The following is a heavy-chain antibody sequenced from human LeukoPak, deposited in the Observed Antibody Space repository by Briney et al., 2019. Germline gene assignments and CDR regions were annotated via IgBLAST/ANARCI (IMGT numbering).Heavy chain of an antibody. V-gene: IGHV1-69*05. CDR3: ARDGRELGGGDDY. CDR1: GGTFSTYA. D-gene: IGHD1-26*01. J-gene: IGHJ4*02. CDR2: IIPIFGTT. Sequence: SVKVSCKASGGTFSTYAISWVRQAPGQGLEWMGGIIPIFGTTDYAQNFQGRVTISTDESTSTAYMELSSLRSEDTAVYYCARDGRELGGGDDYWGQGTLVTVSS.